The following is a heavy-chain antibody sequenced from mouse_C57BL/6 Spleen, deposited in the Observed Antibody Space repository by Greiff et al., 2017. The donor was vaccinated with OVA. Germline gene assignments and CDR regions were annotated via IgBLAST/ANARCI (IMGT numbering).Heavy chain of an antibody. J-gene: IGHJ4*01. CDR2: ISYDGSN. CDR3: ASGSFPQDY. D-gene: IGHD6-1*01. CDR1: GYSITSGYY. Sequence: EVKVEESGPGLVKPSQSLSLTCSVTGYSITSGYYWNWIRQFPGNKLEWMGYISYDGSNNYNPSLKNRISITRDTSKNQFFLKLNSVTTEDTATYYCASGSFPQDYWGQGTSVTVSS. V-gene: IGHV3-6*01.